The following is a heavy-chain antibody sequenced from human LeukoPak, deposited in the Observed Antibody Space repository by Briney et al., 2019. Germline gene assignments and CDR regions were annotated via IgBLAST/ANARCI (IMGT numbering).Heavy chain of an antibody. CDR2: IYYSGST. Sequence: SETLSLTCTVSGGSISSGGYYWSWIRQHPGKGLEWIGYIYYSGSTYYNPSLKSRVTISVDTSKNQFSLKLSSVTAADTAVYYCARHWDPRAYYYDSSGYYTLDYWGQGTLVTVSS. V-gene: IGHV4-31*03. CDR1: GGSISSGGYY. J-gene: IGHJ4*02. CDR3: ARHWDPRAYYYDSSGYYTLDY. D-gene: IGHD3-22*01.